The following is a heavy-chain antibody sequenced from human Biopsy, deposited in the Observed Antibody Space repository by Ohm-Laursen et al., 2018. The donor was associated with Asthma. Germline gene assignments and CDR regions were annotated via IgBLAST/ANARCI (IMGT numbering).Heavy chain of an antibody. CDR1: GGSMSSSSYC. Sequence: SDTLSLTCTVSGGSMSSSSYCWGWIRQPPGKGLEWMGSISYTGSAYHNPSLKSRVTISVDTSKNHFSLKLSSVTAADTAVYYCARHWDWGSFFDYWGQGTPVTVSS. J-gene: IGHJ4*02. V-gene: IGHV4-39*01. D-gene: IGHD7-27*01. CDR3: ARHWDWGSFFDY. CDR2: ISYTGSA.